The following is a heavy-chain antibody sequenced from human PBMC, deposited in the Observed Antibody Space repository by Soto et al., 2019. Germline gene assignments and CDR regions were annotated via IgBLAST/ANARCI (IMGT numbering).Heavy chain of an antibody. J-gene: IGHJ4*02. CDR1: GDTFTTYS. CDR3: AKDYDFLTGRFDY. V-gene: IGHV1-69*08. D-gene: IGHD3-9*01. CDR2: IVPLLGQT. Sequence: QVHLVQSGAEVKKPGSSVKVSCKASGDTFTTYSISWVRQAPGQGPKWVGRIVPLLGQTNYAQTFQGRVTITADKSTSTAYMELTSLRSEDTAVYYCAKDYDFLTGRFDYWGQGTLVTVSS.